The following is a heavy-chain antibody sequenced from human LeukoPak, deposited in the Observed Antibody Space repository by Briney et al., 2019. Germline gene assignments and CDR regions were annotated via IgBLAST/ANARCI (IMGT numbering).Heavy chain of an antibody. CDR2: INHSGST. J-gene: IGHJ6*02. D-gene: IGHD6-19*01. V-gene: IGHV4-34*01. CDR1: GGSFSGYY. Sequence: SETLSLTCAVYGGSFSGYYWSWIRQPPGKGLEWIGEINHSGSTNYNPPLKSRVTISVDTSKNQFSLKLSSVTAADTAVYYCARGPPDALAVMSGDVWGQGTTVTVSS. CDR3: ARGPPDALAVMSGDV.